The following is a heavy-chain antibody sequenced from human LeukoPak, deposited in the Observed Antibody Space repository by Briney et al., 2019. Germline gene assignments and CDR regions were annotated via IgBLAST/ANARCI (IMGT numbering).Heavy chain of an antibody. CDR1: GYTFTSYG. D-gene: IGHD5-18*01. CDR2: ISAYNGNT. V-gene: IGHV1-18*01. CDR3: ASNVDTAMVLDY. Sequence: GASVKVSCKASGYTFTSYGISWVRQAPGQGLEWIGWISAYNGNTNYAQKLQGRVTMTTDTSTSTAYMELRSLRSDDTAVYYCASNVDTAMVLDYWGQGTLVTVSS. J-gene: IGHJ4*02.